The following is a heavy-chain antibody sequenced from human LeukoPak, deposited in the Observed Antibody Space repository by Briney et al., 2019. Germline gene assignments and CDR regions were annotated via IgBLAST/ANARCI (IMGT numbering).Heavy chain of an antibody. CDR3: TRSFDY. J-gene: IGHJ4*02. CDR1: GITFSSYW. CDR2: IKEDGSEK. V-gene: IGHV3-7*02. Sequence: GRSLRPSCSGSGITFSSYWMNWVRQAPGKGLEWVANIKEDGSEKNYVDSVKGRFTISRDNAKNSPYLEMNSLRAEDTAVYYCTRSFDYWGQGTLVTVSS. D-gene: IGHD3-10*01.